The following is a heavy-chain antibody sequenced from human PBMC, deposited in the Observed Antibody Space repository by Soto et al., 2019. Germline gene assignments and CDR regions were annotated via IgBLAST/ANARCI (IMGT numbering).Heavy chain of an antibody. V-gene: IGHV4-30-2*01. Sequence: SETLSLTCAVSGGSISSGGYSWSWIRQPPGKGLEWIGYIYHSGSTYYNPSLKSRVTISVDRSKNQFSLKLSSVTAADTAVYYCARVRADKYYFDYWGQGTLVTVSS. D-gene: IGHD3-22*01. CDR3: ARVRADKYYFDY. J-gene: IGHJ4*02. CDR1: GGSISSGGYS. CDR2: IYHSGST.